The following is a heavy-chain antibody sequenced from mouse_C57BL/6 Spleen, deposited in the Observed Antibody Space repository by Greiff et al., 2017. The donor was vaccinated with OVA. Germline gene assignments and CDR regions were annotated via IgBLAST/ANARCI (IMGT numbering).Heavy chain of an antibody. J-gene: IGHJ3*01. V-gene: IGHV1-26*01. CDR3: ARSPSTYYDYDVPFAY. CDR2: INPNNGGT. CDR1: GYTFTDYY. D-gene: IGHD2-4*01. Sequence: EVQLQQSGPELVKPGASVKISCKASGYTFTDYYMNWVKQSHGKSLEWIGDINPNNGGTSYNQKFKGKATLTVDKSSSTAYMELRSLTSEDSAVYYCARSPSTYYDYDVPFAYWGQGTLVTVSA.